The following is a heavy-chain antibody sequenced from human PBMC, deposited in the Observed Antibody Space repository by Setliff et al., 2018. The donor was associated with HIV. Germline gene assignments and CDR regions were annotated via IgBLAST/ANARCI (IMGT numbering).Heavy chain of an antibody. D-gene: IGHD2-21*02. CDR2: VSASGST. V-gene: IGHV4-4*08. CDR1: GGSMSRVY. Sequence: SETLSLTCSVSGGSMSRVYRTWIRQPPGKGLEWIGYVSASGSTNYNPSLRSRVTISVDTSKNHFSLRLSSVTAADTAVYYCARGEFYCGTDCYWSSFDYWGQGILVTVSS. CDR3: ARGEFYCGTDCYWSSFDY. J-gene: IGHJ4*02.